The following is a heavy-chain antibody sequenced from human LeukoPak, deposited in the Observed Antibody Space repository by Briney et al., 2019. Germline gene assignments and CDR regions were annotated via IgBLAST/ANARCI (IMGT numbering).Heavy chain of an antibody. V-gene: IGHV3-21*04. CDR1: GFTFRDYT. Sequence: GGSLRLSCAASGFTFRDYTMNWVRQAPGKGLEWVSAISKSSTYIKYADSVKGRFTVSRDNAKNSLFLQMNSLRAEDTAVYYCAKDLEWEVLRTTFTYFHYWGQGTLVTVSS. J-gene: IGHJ4*02. D-gene: IGHD1-26*01. CDR2: ISKSSTYI. CDR3: AKDLEWEVLRTTFTYFHY.